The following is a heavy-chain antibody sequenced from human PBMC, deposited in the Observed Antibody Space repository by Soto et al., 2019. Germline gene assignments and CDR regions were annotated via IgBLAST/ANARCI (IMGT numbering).Heavy chain of an antibody. CDR3: AKDRTMVRGATGFDP. J-gene: IGHJ5*02. Sequence: GGSLRLSCAASGFTFSSYAMSWVRQAPGKGLEWVSAISGGSTYYADSVKGRFTISRDNSKNTLYLQMNSLRAEDTAVYYCAKDRTMVRGATGFDPWGQGTLVPVSS. D-gene: IGHD3-10*01. CDR2: ISGGST. CDR1: GFTFSSYA. V-gene: IGHV3-23*01.